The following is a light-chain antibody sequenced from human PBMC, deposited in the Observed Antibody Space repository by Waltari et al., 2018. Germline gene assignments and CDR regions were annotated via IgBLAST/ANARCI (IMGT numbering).Light chain of an antibody. V-gene: IGKV1-12*01. J-gene: IGKJ1*01. CDR2: AAS. Sequence: DIQMTQSPSSGSASVGDRVTLTCRASQGISGWLAWYQQRPGKPPQLLIYAASSLPSGVPSRFSGSGSGTDFSLTISSLQPEDFAAYYCQQANSFPRTFGRGTKVEIK. CDR3: QQANSFPRT. CDR1: QGISGW.